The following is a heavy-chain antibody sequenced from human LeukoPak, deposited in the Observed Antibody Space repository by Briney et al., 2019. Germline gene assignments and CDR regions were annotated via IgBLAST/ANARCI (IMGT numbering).Heavy chain of an antibody. CDR1: GFSFSSYN. CDR2: ISSSSSYI. J-gene: IGHJ3*02. D-gene: IGHD6-6*01. V-gene: IGHV3-21*01. CDR3: ARSLPYSSSAHDAFDI. Sequence: SGGSLRLSCAASGFSFSSYNMNWVRQAPGKGLEWGSSISSSSSYIYYADSVKGRFTISRDNAKNSLYLQMNSLRAEEPAVYYCARSLPYSSSAHDAFDIWGQGTMVTVSS.